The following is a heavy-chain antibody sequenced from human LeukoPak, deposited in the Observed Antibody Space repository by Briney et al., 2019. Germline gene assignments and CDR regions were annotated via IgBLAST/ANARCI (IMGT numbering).Heavy chain of an antibody. CDR3: ATPSEPGYCSSTSCFVY. V-gene: IGHV3-53*01. D-gene: IGHD2-2*03. CDR1: GLTVSSNY. Sequence: PGGSLRLSCAASGLTVSSNYMSWVRQAPGKGLEWVSVIHSGGSTYYADSVKGRFTISRDNSKNTLYLQMNSLRAEDTAVYYCATPSEPGYCSSTSCFVYWGQGTLVTVSS. J-gene: IGHJ4*02. CDR2: IHSGGST.